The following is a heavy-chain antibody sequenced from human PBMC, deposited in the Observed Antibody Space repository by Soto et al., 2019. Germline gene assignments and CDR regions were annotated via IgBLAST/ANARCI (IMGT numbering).Heavy chain of an antibody. D-gene: IGHD6-13*01. J-gene: IGHJ5*02. CDR2: IYYSGST. V-gene: IGHV4-39*01. CDR1: GGSISSSSYY. Sequence: RPETLSLTCTVSGGSISSSSYYWGWIRQPPGKGLEWIGSIYYSGSTYYNPSLKSRVTISVDTSKNQFSLKLSSVTAADTAVYYCARHGGYRIAAAVGNWFDPWGQGTLVTVSS. CDR3: ARHGGYRIAAAVGNWFDP.